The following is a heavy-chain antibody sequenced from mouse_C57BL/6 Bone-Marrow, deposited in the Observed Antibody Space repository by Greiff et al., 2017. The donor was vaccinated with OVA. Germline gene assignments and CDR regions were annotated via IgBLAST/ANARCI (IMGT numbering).Heavy chain of an antibody. D-gene: IGHD1-1*01. CDR2: ISSGGSYT. V-gene: IGHV5-6*01. J-gene: IGHJ1*03. CDR3: ARELPHWYFDV. Sequence: EVMLVESGGDLVKPGGSLKLSCAASGFTFSSYGMSWVRQTPDKRLEWVATISSGGSYTYYPDSVKGRFTISRDNAKNTLYLQMSSLKSEDTAMYYCARELPHWYFDVWGTGTTVTVSS. CDR1: GFTFSSYG.